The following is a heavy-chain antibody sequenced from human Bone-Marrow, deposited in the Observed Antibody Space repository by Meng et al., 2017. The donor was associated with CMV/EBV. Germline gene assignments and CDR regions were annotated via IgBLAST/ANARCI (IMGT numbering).Heavy chain of an antibody. D-gene: IGHD1-26*01. CDR1: GVTFSSYA. J-gene: IGHJ4*02. CDR3: AKRVSSVGAISD. CDR2: IYSGGSST. V-gene: IGHV3-23*03. Sequence: GESRKISCAASGVTFSSYAMSWVRQAPGKGLEWVSVIYSGGSSTYYADSVKGRFTISRDNSKNTLYLQMNSLRAEDTAVYYCAKRVSSVGAISDWGQGTLVTVSS.